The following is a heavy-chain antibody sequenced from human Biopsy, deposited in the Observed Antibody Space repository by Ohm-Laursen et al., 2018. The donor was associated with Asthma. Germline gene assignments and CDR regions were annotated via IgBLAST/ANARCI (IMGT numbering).Heavy chain of an antibody. CDR1: GGSITSSSYY. D-gene: IGHD3-22*01. J-gene: IGHJ4*02. V-gene: IGHV4-39*01. CDR2: MYHSGSP. CDR3: ARHQYSSSWSTFDY. Sequence: SDTLSLTCFVSGGSITSSSYYWGWIRQPPGKGMEWIGSMYHSGSPYYHPSLKSRATISVDTSKNQLSLKMSSVTAADTAVYFCARHQYSSSWSTFDYWGQGALVTVSS.